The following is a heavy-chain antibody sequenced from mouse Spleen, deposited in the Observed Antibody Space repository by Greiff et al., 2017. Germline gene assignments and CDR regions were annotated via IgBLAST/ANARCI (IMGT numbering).Heavy chain of an antibody. J-gene: IGHJ2*01. CDR2: IWGDGST. Sequence: QVQLQQSGPGLVAPSQSLSITCTVSGFSLTGYGVNWVRQPPGKGLEWLGMIWGDGSTDYNSALKSRLSISKDNSKSQVFLKMNSLQTDDTARYYCAREAYYGNYFDYWGQGTTLTVSS. V-gene: IGHV2-6-7*01. CDR1: GFSLTGYG. CDR3: AREAYYGNYFDY. D-gene: IGHD2-10*01.